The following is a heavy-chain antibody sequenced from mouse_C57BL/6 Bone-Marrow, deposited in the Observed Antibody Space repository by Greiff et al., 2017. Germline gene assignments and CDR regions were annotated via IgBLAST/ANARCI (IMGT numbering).Heavy chain of an antibody. V-gene: IGHV14-2*01. J-gene: IGHJ2*01. CDR2: IDPENGET. CDR1: GFNFKDYF. D-gene: IGHD2-12*01. CDR3: TRSLVYYYTNY. Sequence: VQLQQPGAELVKPGASVKLSCTASGFNFKDYFIHWVKQRTEQGLEWIGSIDPENGETKYAPKFQDKATITAYTSSNTAYMQLSSLTSEDTAVYYCTRSLVYYYTNYWGQGTTLTVSS.